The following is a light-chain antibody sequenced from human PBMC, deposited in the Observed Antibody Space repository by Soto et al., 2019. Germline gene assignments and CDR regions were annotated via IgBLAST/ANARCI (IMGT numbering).Light chain of an antibody. J-gene: IGKJ1*01. Sequence: EIVLTQSPGTLSLSPGERATLSCRASQRVSSYLAGYQQKPGQAPRLLIYGASSRATGIPDRFSASGSGTDFTLTISRLEPEDFAVYYCQQYGSSSRTFGQGTKVEIK. CDR2: GAS. CDR1: QRVSSY. V-gene: IGKV3-20*01. CDR3: QQYGSSSRT.